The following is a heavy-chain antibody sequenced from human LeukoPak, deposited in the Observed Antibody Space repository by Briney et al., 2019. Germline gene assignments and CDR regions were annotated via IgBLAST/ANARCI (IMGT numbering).Heavy chain of an antibody. CDR1: GYTFTGYY. CDR3: ARAEMDILTGYLDY. CDR2: VNPNSGGT. D-gene: IGHD3-9*01. V-gene: IGHV1-2*02. Sequence: ASVKVSCKASGYTFTGYYMHWVRQAPGQGLEWMGWVNPNSGGTNYAQKFQGRVTMTRDTSISTAYMELSRLRSDDTAVYYCARAEMDILTGYLDYWGQGTLVTVSS. J-gene: IGHJ4*02.